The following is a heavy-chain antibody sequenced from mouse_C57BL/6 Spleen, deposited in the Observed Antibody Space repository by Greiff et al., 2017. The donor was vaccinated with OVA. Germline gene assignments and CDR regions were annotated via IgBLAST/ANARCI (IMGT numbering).Heavy chain of an antibody. V-gene: IGHV1-64*01. CDR2: IHPNSGST. CDR1: GYTFTSYW. CDR3: ARLGLGYYSNGYFDV. Sequence: VKLQQPGAELVKPGASVKLSCKASGYTFTSYWMHWVKQRPGQGLEWIGMIHPNSGSTNYNEKFKSKATLTVDKSSSTAYMQLSSLTSEDSAVYYCARLGLGYYSNGYFDVWGTGTTVTVSS. D-gene: IGHD2-12*01. J-gene: IGHJ1*03.